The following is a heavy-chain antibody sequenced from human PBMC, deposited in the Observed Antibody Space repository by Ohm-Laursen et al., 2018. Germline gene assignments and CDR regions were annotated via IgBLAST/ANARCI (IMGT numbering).Heavy chain of an antibody. CDR2: IYSSGST. D-gene: IGHD1-1*01. CDR3: ARDRASSTEGYYFDY. V-gene: IGHV4-59*01. J-gene: IGHJ4*02. Sequence: PSETLSLTCTVSGDSINNYSWSWIRRPPGKGLEWIAYIYSSGSTNSNPSLKSRVTISIDTSRNQFSLKLSSVTAADTAVYYCARDRASSTEGYYFDYWGQGTLVTVSS. CDR1: GDSINNYS.